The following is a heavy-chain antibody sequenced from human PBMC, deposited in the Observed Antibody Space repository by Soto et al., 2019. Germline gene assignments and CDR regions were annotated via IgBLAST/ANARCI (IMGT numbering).Heavy chain of an antibody. CDR2: IYWNDDK. J-gene: IGHJ4*02. V-gene: IGHV2-5*01. D-gene: IGHD2-15*01. CDR3: AHGAKVLGYCSGGSCYSRRAYFDY. CDR1: GFSLSTSGVG. Sequence: ASGPTLVNPTQTLTLTCTFSGFSLSTSGVGVGWIRQPPGKALEWLALIYWNDDKRYSPSLKSRLTITKDTSKNQVVLTMTNMDPVDTATYYCAHGAKVLGYCSGGSCYSRRAYFDYWGQGTLVTVSS.